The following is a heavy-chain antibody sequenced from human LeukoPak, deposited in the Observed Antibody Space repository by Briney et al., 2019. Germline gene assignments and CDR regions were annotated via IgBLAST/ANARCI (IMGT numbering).Heavy chain of an antibody. CDR1: GFTFSSYA. D-gene: IGHD1-1*01. J-gene: IGHJ6*02. Sequence: PGGSLRLSCAASGFTFSSYAMHWVRQAPGKGLEWVAVISYDGGNKYYADSVKGRFTISRDNSKNTLYLQMNSLRAEDTAVYYCARGPAWNDVFYYYGMDVWGQGTTVTVSS. CDR2: ISYDGGNK. CDR3: ARGPAWNDVFYYYGMDV. V-gene: IGHV3-30-3*01.